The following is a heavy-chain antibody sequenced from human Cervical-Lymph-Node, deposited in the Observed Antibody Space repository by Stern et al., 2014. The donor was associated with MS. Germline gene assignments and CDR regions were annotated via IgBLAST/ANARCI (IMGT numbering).Heavy chain of an antibody. CDR3: ARGSRGSCSSTSCYDDP. Sequence: VQLVESGGGLVKPGGSLRLSCAASGFTFSDYYMNWIRQAPGKGLEWVSFLRNSGSSKYYADSFKGRFTISRDNGKNSLYLQMNSLRAEDTAVYYCARGSRGSCSSTSCYDDPWGQGTLVTVSS. J-gene: IGHJ5*02. D-gene: IGHD2-2*01. V-gene: IGHV3-11*01. CDR2: LRNSGSSK. CDR1: GFTFSDYY.